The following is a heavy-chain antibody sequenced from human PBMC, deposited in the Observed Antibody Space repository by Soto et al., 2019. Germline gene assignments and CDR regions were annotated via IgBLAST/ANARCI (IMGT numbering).Heavy chain of an antibody. Sequence: PRLSCAASGFTFSSYAMTWVRQAPGKGLGWVSVIGGSGGGTYYADSVKGRFTISRDNSKNTLYLQMNSLRAEDTAVYYCAKGTANWNFGYFDYWGQGPLVTVSS. J-gene: IGHJ4*02. CDR1: GFTFSSYA. CDR3: AKGTANWNFGYFDY. V-gene: IGHV3-23*01. D-gene: IGHD1-7*01. CDR2: IGGSGGGT.